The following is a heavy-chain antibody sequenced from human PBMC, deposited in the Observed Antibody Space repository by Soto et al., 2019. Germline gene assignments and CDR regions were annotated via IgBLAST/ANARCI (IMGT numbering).Heavy chain of an antibody. CDR2: INHSGST. J-gene: IGHJ3*02. Sequence: SETLSLTCAVYVGSFSGHYWSWIRQPPGKGLEWIGEINHSGSTNYNPSLKSRVTISVDTSKNQFSLKLSSVTAADTAVYFCARGGAGSFDAFDIWGQGTMVTVSS. CDR3: ARGGAGSFDAFDI. V-gene: IGHV4-34*01. CDR1: VGSFSGHY.